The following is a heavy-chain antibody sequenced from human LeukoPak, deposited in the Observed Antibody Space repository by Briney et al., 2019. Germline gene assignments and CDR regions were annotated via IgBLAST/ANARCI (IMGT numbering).Heavy chain of an antibody. Sequence: GGSLRLSCAASGFTFSSYAMSWVRQAPGEGLEWVSVISGSGGSTYYADPVKGRFTISRDNSKNTLYLQMNSLRAEDTAVYYCAKAAVAGTRCFDYWGQGTLVTVSS. V-gene: IGHV3-23*01. CDR2: ISGSGGST. J-gene: IGHJ4*02. D-gene: IGHD6-19*01. CDR1: GFTFSSYA. CDR3: AKAAVAGTRCFDY.